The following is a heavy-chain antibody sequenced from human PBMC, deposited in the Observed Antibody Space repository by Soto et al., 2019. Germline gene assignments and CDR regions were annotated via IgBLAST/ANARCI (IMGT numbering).Heavy chain of an antibody. CDR3: ASLWIQLWLAPTQIDY. Sequence: QLQLQESGPGLVKPSETLSLTCTVSGGSISSSSYYWGWIRQPPGKGLEWIGSIYYSGSTYYNPSLKSRVTISVYTSKDQFSLKLSSVTAADTAVYYCASLWIQLWLAPTQIDYWGQGTLVTVSS. CDR2: IYYSGST. J-gene: IGHJ4*02. V-gene: IGHV4-39*01. D-gene: IGHD5-18*01. CDR1: GGSISSSSYY.